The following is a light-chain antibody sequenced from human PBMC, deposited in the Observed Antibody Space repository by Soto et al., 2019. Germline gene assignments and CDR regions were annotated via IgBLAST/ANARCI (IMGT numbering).Light chain of an antibody. V-gene: IGKV1-5*03. CDR1: QRIRYW. J-gene: IGKJ1*01. CDR2: QPS. CDR3: QHDNGYSGA. Sequence: DLQMPQSPATLSASVGDRATITCRASQRIRYWLALSQQTAGKSPKLLIYQPSRLESGFPSRISGTGSGTEFTLSISSRQPEDLAIYTCQHDNGYSGAFGQGTKV.